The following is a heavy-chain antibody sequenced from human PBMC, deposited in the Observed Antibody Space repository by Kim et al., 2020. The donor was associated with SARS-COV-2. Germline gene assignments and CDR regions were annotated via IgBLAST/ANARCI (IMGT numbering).Heavy chain of an antibody. Sequence: SETLSLTCTVSGGSFSSYYWSWIRQPPGKGLEWIGYIYYSGSTNYNPSLKSRVTISVDTSKNQFSLKLSSVTAADTAVYYCARRSLGYCSSTRCSTGFDSWGQGTLVTVSS. CDR1: GGSFSSYY. CDR3: ARRSLGYCSSTRCSTGFDS. J-gene: IGHJ5*01. CDR2: IYYSGST. V-gene: IGHV4-59*08. D-gene: IGHD2-2*01.